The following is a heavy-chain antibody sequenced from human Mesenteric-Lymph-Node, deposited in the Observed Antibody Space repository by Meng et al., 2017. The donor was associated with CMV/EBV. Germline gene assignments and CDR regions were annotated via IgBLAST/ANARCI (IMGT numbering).Heavy chain of an antibody. CDR1: GFTFSSHS. D-gene: IGHD5-24*01. CDR3: ARELSRGWLQPYGMDV. V-gene: IGHV3-21*01. CDR2: ISSSSSYI. Sequence: LSLTCAASGFTFSSHSMNWVRQAPGKGLEWVSSISSSSSYIYYADSVKGRFTISRDNAKNSLYLQMNSLRAEDTAVYYCARELSRGWLQPYGMDVWGQGTTVTVSS. J-gene: IGHJ6*02.